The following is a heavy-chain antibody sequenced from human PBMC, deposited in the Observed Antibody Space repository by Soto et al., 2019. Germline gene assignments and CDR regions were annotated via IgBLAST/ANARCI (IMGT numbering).Heavy chain of an antibody. V-gene: IGHV3-11*01. D-gene: IGHD3-10*01. Sequence: GGSLRLSCAASGLSFSDYYFSWIRQAPGKGLECVAYISGTGDTKYYADSVKGRFTISRDNAKNSLYLQVNSLRAEDAAVYYCAIGGGQIYYKGLDVWGQGTTVTVSS. J-gene: IGHJ6*02. CDR1: GLSFSDYY. CDR3: AIGGGQIYYKGLDV. CDR2: ISGTGDTK.